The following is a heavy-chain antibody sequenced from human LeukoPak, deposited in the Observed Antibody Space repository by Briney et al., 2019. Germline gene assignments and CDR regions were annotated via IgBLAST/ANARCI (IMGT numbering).Heavy chain of an antibody. CDR1: GFTFSTYW. CDR2: IYSGGAT. J-gene: IGHJ4*02. Sequence: PGGSLRLSCAASGFTFSTYWVHWVRQAPGKGLEWVSIIYSGGATYYADSVKGRFTISRDNSNSTLYLQMNSLRAEDTAVYYCARDLYSSGWFDYWGQGTLVTVSS. V-gene: IGHV3-53*01. D-gene: IGHD6-19*01. CDR3: ARDLYSSGWFDY.